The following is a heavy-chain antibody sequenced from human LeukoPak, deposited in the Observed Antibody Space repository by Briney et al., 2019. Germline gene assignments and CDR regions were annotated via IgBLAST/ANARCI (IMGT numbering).Heavy chain of an antibody. D-gene: IGHD6-13*01. J-gene: IGHJ4*02. V-gene: IGHV3-23*01. Sequence: GGSLRLSCLASGFIFKSYALCWVRQAPGKGLEWVSGISGGGENTFYADSVKGRLTISRDNSKNTLYLQLNSLRAEDTAVYYCAKRVDYSSPGGYFDSWGPGSLVTVSS. CDR3: AKRVDYSSPGGYFDS. CDR2: ISGGGENT. CDR1: GFIFKSYA.